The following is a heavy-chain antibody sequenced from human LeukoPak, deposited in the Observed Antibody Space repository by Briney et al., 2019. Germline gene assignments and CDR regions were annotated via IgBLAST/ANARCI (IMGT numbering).Heavy chain of an antibody. D-gene: IGHD2-15*01. CDR1: GGSISSYY. CDR3: ATLSVVAATRSDAFDI. Sequence: SETLSLTCTVSGGSISSYYWSWVRQPPGKGLEWIGYIYYSGSTNYNPSLKSRVTISVDTSKNQFSLKLSSVTAADTAVYYCATLSVVAATRSDAFDIWGQGTMVTVSS. CDR2: IYYSGST. V-gene: IGHV4-59*01. J-gene: IGHJ3*02.